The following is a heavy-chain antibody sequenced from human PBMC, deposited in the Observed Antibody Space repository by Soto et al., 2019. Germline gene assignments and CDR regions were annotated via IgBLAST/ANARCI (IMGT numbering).Heavy chain of an antibody. D-gene: IGHD2-15*01. J-gene: IGHJ4*02. CDR1: GGSISRGAYF. Sequence: QVHLQESGPGQVRPSQTLSLSCSVSGGSISRGAYFWTWIRQFPGKVLEWIAYISYTGATYYNPSIKGRVTILADTSKNQFSLKLNSVTSADTAVYYCARGGPVSVSPAWQLLGYFDYWGQGTLVTVSS. CDR2: ISYTGAT. V-gene: IGHV4-31*03. CDR3: ARGGPVSVSPAWQLLGYFDY.